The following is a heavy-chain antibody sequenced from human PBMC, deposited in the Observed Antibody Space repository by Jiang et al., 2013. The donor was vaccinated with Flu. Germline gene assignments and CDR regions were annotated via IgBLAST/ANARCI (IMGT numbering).Heavy chain of an antibody. V-gene: IGHV4-31*03. J-gene: IGHJ6*03. Sequence: CTVSGGSISSGGYYWSWIRQHPGKGLEWIGYIYYSGSTYYNPSLKSRVTISVDTSKNQFSLKLSSVTAADTAVYYCARGHYDFWSGHLYYYYYYMDVWGKGTTVTVSS. CDR3: ARGHYDFWSGHLYYYYYYMDV. CDR2: IYYSGST. D-gene: IGHD3-3*01. CDR1: GGSISSGGYY.